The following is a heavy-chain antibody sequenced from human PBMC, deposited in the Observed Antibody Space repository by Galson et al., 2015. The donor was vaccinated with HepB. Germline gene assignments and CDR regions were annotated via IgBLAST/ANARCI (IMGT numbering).Heavy chain of an antibody. CDR1: GDSVSRSGVT. J-gene: IGHJ6*02. D-gene: IGHD6-19*01. Sequence: CAISGDSVSRSGVTWNWIRQSPSSGLEWLGRTYYRSKWYNDYAVSVKSRITINADTSKNQVSLQLNSVTPEDTAVYYCARDPLAGRACYYGMDVWGQGTTVTVSS. V-gene: IGHV6-1*01. CDR3: ARDPLAGRACYYGMDV. CDR2: TYYRSKWYN.